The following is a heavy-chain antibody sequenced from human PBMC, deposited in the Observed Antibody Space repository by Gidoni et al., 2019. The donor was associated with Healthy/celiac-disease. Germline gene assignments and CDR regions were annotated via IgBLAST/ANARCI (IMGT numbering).Heavy chain of an antibody. D-gene: IGHD2-21*01. Sequence: QLQLVQSGAEEKKPSASVSVSCKPSGYTFTGYYMHWVRQAPGQGREWMGWLNPNSGGTNYAKKCQGRVTMTRDTSISTAYMELSRLRSDEMAVYYCASDQSAVVVIATIYLDYWGQGTLVTVSS. CDR2: LNPNSGGT. J-gene: IGHJ4*02. V-gene: IGHV1-2*02. CDR1: GYTFTGYY. CDR3: ASDQSAVVVIATIYLDY.